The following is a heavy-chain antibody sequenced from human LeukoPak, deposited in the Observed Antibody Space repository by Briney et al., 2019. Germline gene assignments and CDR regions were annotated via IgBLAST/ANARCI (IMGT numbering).Heavy chain of an antibody. CDR3: ARGARGYSYVYYYNYMDV. CDR2: MNPNSGNT. CDR1: GYTFTSYD. J-gene: IGHJ6*03. V-gene: IGHV1-8*03. D-gene: IGHD5-18*01. Sequence: ASVKVSCKASGYTFTSYDINWVRQATGQGLEWMGWMNPNSGNTGYAQKFQGRVTITRNTSISTAYMELSSLRSEDTAVYYCARGARGYSYVYYYNYMDVWGKGTTVTVSS.